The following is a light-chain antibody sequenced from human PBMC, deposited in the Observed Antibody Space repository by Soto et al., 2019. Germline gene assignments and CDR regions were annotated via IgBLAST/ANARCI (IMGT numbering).Light chain of an antibody. Sequence: EIVLTQSPATLSLSPGERATLSCRASQSVSSYLAWYQQKPGQAPRLLIYDASNRATGIPARFSGSGSGTDFPLTLSSLEPEDFAVFYCQPGNNWPPGGGGITFGQGTRLEIK. CDR3: QPGNNWPPGGGGIT. CDR2: DAS. V-gene: IGKV3-11*01. J-gene: IGKJ5*01. CDR1: QSVSSY.